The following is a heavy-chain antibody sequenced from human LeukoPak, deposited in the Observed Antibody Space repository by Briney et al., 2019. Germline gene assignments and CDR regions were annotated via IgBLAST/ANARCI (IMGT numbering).Heavy chain of an antibody. CDR1: RFTFSNFA. CDR3: ASSGSYQTPFDP. Sequence: GGSLRLSCAASRFTFSNFAMSWVRQAPGKGLEWVSAISSSSSIYYADSVKGRFTISRDNAKNSLYLQMNSLRAEDTAVYYCASSGSYQTPFDPWGQGTLVTVSS. D-gene: IGHD1-26*01. CDR2: ISSSSSI. V-gene: IGHV3-69-1*01. J-gene: IGHJ5*02.